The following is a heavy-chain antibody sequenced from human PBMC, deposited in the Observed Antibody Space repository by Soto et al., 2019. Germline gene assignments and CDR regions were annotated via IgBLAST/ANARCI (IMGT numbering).Heavy chain of an antibody. V-gene: IGHV4-59*01. CDR2: IYYSGST. D-gene: IGHD2-2*01. CDR1: GGSISSYY. CDR3: ARWQYQLLLERSDNWFDP. Sequence: SETLSLTCTVSGGSISSYYWSWIRQPPGKGLEWIGYIYYSGSTNYNPSLKSRVTISVDTSKNQFSLKLSSVTAADTAVYYCARWQYQLLLERSDNWFDPWGQGTLVTVSS. J-gene: IGHJ5*02.